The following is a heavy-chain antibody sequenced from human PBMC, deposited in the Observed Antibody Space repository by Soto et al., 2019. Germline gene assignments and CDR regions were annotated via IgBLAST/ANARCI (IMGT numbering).Heavy chain of an antibody. V-gene: IGHV4-59*08. D-gene: IGHD2-8*02. Sequence: QVQLQASGPGLVKPSETLSLSCTVSGGSISGYYWSWIRQPPGKGLEWIGEIYHSGSTKYNPSLNRRFTISADTSKNQFSLKLNSVTAADTAVYYCARHLVGVFPGHDYWGLGTLVTVSS. CDR1: GGSISGYY. CDR3: ARHLVGVFPGHDY. J-gene: IGHJ4*02. CDR2: IYHSGST.